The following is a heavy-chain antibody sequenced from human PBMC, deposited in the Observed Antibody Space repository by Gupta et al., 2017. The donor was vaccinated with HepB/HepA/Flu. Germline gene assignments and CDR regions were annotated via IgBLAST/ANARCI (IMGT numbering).Heavy chain of an antibody. Sequence: QVQLVQSGAEVKKPGASVNVSCKASGYTFTASYIHWVRQAPGQALEWMGWLKPNSGNTLFAQRFQGRVTMTWDTSISTAYMALNSLRSDDTAVYYCARGDYNDLSAFDVWGQGTLFIVSS. D-gene: IGHD3-22*01. CDR2: LKPNSGNT. CDR1: GYTFTASY. J-gene: IGHJ3*01. CDR3: ARGDYNDLSAFDV. V-gene: IGHV1-2*02.